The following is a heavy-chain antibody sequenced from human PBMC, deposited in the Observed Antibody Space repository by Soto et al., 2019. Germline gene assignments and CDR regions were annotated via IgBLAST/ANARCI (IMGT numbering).Heavy chain of an antibody. V-gene: IGHV1-18*01. Sequence: GASVKVSCKASGYTFTSYGISWVRQAPGQGLEWMGWISAYNGNTSYAQKLQGRVTMTTDTSTSTAYMELRSLRSDDTAVYYCARDVPVDTAMAFDYWGQGTLVTVSS. CDR1: GYTFTSYG. CDR2: ISAYNGNT. CDR3: ARDVPVDTAMAFDY. J-gene: IGHJ4*02. D-gene: IGHD5-18*01.